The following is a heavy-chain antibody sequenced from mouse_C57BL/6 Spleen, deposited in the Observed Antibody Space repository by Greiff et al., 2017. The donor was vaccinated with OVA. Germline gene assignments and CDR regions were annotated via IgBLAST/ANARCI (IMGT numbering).Heavy chain of an antibody. CDR1: GYTFTDYE. J-gene: IGHJ3*01. CDR2: IDPETGGT. Sequence: LVESGAELVRPGASVTLSCKASGYTFTDYEMHWVKQTPVHGLEWIGAIDPETGGTAYNQKFTGKAILTADKSSSTAYMELRSLTSEDSAVYYCTRWSSFAYWGQGTLGTVSA. CDR3: TRWSSFAY. V-gene: IGHV1-15*01.